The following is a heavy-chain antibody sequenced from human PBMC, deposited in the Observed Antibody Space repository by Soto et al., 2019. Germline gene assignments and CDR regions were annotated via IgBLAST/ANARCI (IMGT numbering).Heavy chain of an antibody. CDR3: ARSGDNYNVLDY. J-gene: IGHJ4*02. CDR2: SSNSGTFT. CDR1: GCSISNHY. Sequence: GGSLRIACPASGCSISNHYMSWIPQAPGKGLEWVSYSSNSGTFTKYADSVKGRFSISRDNAKNSLYLEINSLRGEDTAIYYCARSGDNYNVLDYWGQGTPVTVSS. V-gene: IGHV3-11*03. D-gene: IGHD3-10*02.